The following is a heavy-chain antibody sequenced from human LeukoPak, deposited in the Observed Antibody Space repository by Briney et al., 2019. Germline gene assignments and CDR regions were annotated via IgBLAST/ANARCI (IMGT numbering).Heavy chain of an antibody. CDR2: INPNSGGT. J-gene: IGHJ4*02. CDR3: AREYNWIYDY. Sequence: ASVKLSCKASGYTFTGNYMHWVRLAPGQGLEWMGWINPNSGGTNYAQKFQGRVTMTRDTPISTAYMELSRLRSDDTAVYYCAREYNWIYDYWGQGTLVTDSS. D-gene: IGHD1-20*01. CDR1: GYTFTGNY. V-gene: IGHV1-2*02.